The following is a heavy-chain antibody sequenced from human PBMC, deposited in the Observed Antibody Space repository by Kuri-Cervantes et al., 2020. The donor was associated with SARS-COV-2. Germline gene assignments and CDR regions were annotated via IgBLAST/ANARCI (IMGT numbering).Heavy chain of an antibody. D-gene: IGHD5-24*01. CDR3: ARGVEMATINVPFDY. CDR2: ISAYNGNT. V-gene: IGHV1-18*01. CDR1: GYTFTSYG. Sequence: ASVKVSCKASGYTFTSYGISWVRQAPGQGLEWMGWISAYNGNTNYAQKFQGRVTITADESTSTAYMELSSLRSEDTAVYYCARGVEMATINVPFDYWGQGTLVTVSS. J-gene: IGHJ4*02.